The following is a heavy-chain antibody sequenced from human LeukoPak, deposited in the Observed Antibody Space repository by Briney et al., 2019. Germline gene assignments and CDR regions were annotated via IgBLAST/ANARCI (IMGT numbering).Heavy chain of an antibody. CDR3: ARAIRGRIAARPYYFDY. J-gene: IGHJ4*02. V-gene: IGHV1-8*01. D-gene: IGHD6-6*01. CDR1: RYTFTSYD. Sequence: AAVKVSCQASRYTFTSYDINWVRQATGQGREWMGLMNPNRGNTDYVQKVQGRVSMTRNTSISTTYMELSSLRSEDAAVYHCARAIRGRIAARPYYFDYWGQGTLVTVSS. CDR2: MNPNRGNT.